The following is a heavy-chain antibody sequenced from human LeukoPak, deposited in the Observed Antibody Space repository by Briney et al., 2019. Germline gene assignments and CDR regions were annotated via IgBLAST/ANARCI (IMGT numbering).Heavy chain of an antibody. V-gene: IGHV3-23*01. Sequence: GGSLRLSCAASGFTFSSYGMSWVRQAPGKGLEWVSALSGSGGTTYHADSVKGRFTISRDNAKNSLYLQMNSLRAADTAVYYCARPRVGATGWFDPWGQGTLVTVSS. CDR2: LSGSGGTT. CDR1: GFTFSSYG. D-gene: IGHD1-26*01. CDR3: ARPRVGATGWFDP. J-gene: IGHJ5*02.